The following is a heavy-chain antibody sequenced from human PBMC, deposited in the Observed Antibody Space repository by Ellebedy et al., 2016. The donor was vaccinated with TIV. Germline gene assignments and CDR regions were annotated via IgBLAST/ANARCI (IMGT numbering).Heavy chain of an antibody. CDR2: ISRNGGGT. V-gene: IGHV3-23*01. D-gene: IGHD1-26*01. CDR3: AKDLGIERQWGFDY. J-gene: IGHJ4*02. Sequence: GESLKISCAASGFTFSIYAMGWVRQAPGKGLEWVSTISRNGGGTYYAGSMEGRFTISRDNSNNTLWLQMSGLRAEDTARYFCAKDLGIERQWGFDYWGQGTLVTVSS. CDR1: GFTFSIYA.